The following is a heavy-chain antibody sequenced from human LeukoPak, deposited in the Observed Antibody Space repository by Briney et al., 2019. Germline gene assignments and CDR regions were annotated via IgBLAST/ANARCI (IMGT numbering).Heavy chain of an antibody. CDR3: AEAAAGSGY. Sequence: GGSLRLSCAASGFNFSSFWMSWVRQAPGKGLEWVANIKQDGSEKYYVDSVKGRFTISRDNAKNSLYLQMNSLRAEDTAVYYCAEAAAGSGYWGQGTLVTVSS. D-gene: IGHD6-13*01. V-gene: IGHV3-7*01. CDR1: GFNFSSFW. J-gene: IGHJ4*02. CDR2: IKQDGSEK.